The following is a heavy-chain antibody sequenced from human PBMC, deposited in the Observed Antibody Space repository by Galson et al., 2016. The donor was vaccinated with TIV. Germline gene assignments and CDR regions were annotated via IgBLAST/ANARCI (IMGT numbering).Heavy chain of an antibody. V-gene: IGHV3-7*01. CDR1: GFTFSTYW. D-gene: IGHD4-17*01. CDR2: IKQDGTDQ. CDR3: ARDWDDYGAPSALDD. Sequence: SLRLSCAASGFTFSTYWMSWVRQAPGEGLQWVANIKQDGTDQNYVDSVKGRFSISRDNAKNSLFLQMNTLRPEDTAVYYCARDWDDYGAPSALDDWGQGTLVTVSS. J-gene: IGHJ4*02.